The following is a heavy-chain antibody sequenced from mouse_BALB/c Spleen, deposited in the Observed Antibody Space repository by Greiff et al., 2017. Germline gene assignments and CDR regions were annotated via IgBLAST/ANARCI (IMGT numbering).Heavy chain of an antibody. CDR2: ISYSGST. CDR3: ARRYTMITTGGWFAY. J-gene: IGHJ3*01. D-gene: IGHD2-4*01. CDR1: GYSITSDYA. V-gene: IGHV3-2*02. Sequence: EVQGVESGPGLVKPSQSLSLTCTVTGYSITSDYAWNWIRQFPGNKLEWMGYISYSGSTSYNPSLKSRISITRDTSKNQFFLQLNSVTTEDTATYYCARRYTMITTGGWFAYWGQGTLVTVSA.